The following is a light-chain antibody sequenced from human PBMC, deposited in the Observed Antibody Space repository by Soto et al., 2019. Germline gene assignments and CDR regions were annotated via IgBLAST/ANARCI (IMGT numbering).Light chain of an antibody. CDR3: QQYNKWPPWT. Sequence: EIVMTQSPATLSVSPGEGATLSCRASQSVSTKLAWYQQKPGQAPRLVIYDASTRATGTPARFSGSGSGTEFTLTIGRLQSEDFAVYYCQQYNKWPPWTFGQGTKVEFK. CDR2: DAS. CDR1: QSVSTK. V-gene: IGKV3-15*01. J-gene: IGKJ1*01.